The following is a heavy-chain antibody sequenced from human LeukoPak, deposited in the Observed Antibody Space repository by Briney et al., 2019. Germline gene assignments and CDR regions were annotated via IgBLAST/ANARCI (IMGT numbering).Heavy chain of an antibody. CDR2: IWNDGTDK. J-gene: IGHJ5*01. Sequence: GGSLRLSCATSGFTFSHNGMHWVRQAPGMGLEWVAVIWNDGTDKYYGDSVEGRFTISRDNSKNTVYLQMNSLRVEDTAVYYCAKDAQRGFDFSNSLESWGQGTLVTVSS. D-gene: IGHD4-11*01. V-gene: IGHV3-33*06. CDR3: AKDAQRGFDFSNSLES. CDR1: GFTFSHNG.